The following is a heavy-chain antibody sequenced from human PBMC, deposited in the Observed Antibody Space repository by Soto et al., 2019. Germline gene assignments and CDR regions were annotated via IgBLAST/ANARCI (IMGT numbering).Heavy chain of an antibody. V-gene: IGHV1-69*06. J-gene: IGHJ4*02. D-gene: IGHD3-22*01. Sequence: SVKVSCKASGGTFSSYAISWLRQAPGQGLEWMGGIIPIFGTANYAQKFQGRVTITADKSTSTAYMELSSLRSEDTAVYYCARTPTYYYDSSGYLDYWGQGTLVTVSS. CDR3: ARTPTYYYDSSGYLDY. CDR2: IIPIFGTA. CDR1: GGTFSSYA.